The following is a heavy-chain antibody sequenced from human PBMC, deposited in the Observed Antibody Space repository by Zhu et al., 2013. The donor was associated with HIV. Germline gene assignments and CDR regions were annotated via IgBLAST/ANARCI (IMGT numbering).Heavy chain of an antibody. D-gene: IGHD6-13*01. CDR3: AKGRTVAAGSYFEK. Sequence: EVQLVESGGGLVQPGRSLRLSCTTSGFTFNSYTMGWVRQAPGKGLEWVSSISGSGQNTYYADSVKGRFTISRDNAKNTLYLQMNSLRVDDTAVYFCAKGRTVAAGSYFEKWGQGTLVTVSS. J-gene: IGHJ4*02. CDR1: GFTFNSYT. CDR2: ISGSGQNT. V-gene: IGHV3-23*04.